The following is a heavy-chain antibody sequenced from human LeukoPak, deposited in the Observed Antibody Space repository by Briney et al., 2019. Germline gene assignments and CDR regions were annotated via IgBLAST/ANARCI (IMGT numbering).Heavy chain of an antibody. D-gene: IGHD5-18*01. Sequence: PGGSLRLSCAASGFIFSSYWMHWVRQVPGKGLEWVSGINWNGRITEYADSVKDRFTISRQNTKNSLYLYMNNLGGEDTALYFCARGSVQLWLRDTYYYMDVWGKGTTVTVSS. CDR1: GFIFSSYW. CDR2: INWNGRIT. CDR3: ARGSVQLWLRDTYYYMDV. J-gene: IGHJ6*03. V-gene: IGHV3-20*04.